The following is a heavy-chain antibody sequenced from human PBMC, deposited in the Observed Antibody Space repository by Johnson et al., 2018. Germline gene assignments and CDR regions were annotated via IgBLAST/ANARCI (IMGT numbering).Heavy chain of an antibody. Sequence: VHLVQSWGGLVHPGGSLRLSCAASGFTFSSYSMNWVRQAPGKGLEWLSYISGSSSSINSADSVKGRFTMSRDNAKNSLYLQMNSRRAEDTAVYYCAKQRSYDFWSGMDVWGKGTTVTVSS. CDR1: GFTFSSYS. V-gene: IGHV3-48*04. J-gene: IGHJ6*03. D-gene: IGHD3-3*01. CDR3: AKQRSYDFWSGMDV. CDR2: ISGSSSSI.